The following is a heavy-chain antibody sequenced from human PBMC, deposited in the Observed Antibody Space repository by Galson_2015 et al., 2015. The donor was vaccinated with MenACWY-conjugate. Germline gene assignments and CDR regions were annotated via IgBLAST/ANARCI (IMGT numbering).Heavy chain of an antibody. J-gene: IGHJ4*02. V-gene: IGHV3-23*01. D-gene: IGHD6-6*01. Sequence: TFYADSVKGRFTISRDNSKNTLYLQMNSLRAEDTATYFCARDVGGGDSSSSPHWGQGTLVTVSS. CDR2: T. CDR3: ARDVGGGDSSSSPH.